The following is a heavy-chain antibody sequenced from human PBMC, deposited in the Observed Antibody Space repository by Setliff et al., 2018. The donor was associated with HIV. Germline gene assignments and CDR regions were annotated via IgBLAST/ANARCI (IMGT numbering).Heavy chain of an antibody. V-gene: IGHV4-39*02. Sequence: KRSETLSLTCIVSGGAISSRAYFWGWIRQPPGKGLEWIGSISSSGSFYYNPSLRSRVTISVDTSNNHFSLNLTSVTAADTALYYCASTATTWGRHSWFDPWGQGTLVTVSS. CDR2: ISSSGSF. J-gene: IGHJ5*02. CDR3: ASTATTWGRHSWFDP. D-gene: IGHD4-4*01. CDR1: GGAISSRAYF.